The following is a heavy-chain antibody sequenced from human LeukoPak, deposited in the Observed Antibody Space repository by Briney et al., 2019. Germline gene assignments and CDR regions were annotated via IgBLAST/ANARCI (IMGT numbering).Heavy chain of an antibody. J-gene: IGHJ4*02. D-gene: IGHD3-10*01. CDR1: GGSFSGYY. V-gene: IGHV4-34*01. CDR3: ARAEITMVRGAIFDY. Sequence: PSETLSLTCAVYGGSFSGYYWSWIRQPPGKGVEWIGEINHSGSTNYNPSLKSRVTISVDTSKNQFSLKLSSVTAADTAVYYCARAEITMVRGAIFDYWGQGTLVTVSS. CDR2: INHSGST.